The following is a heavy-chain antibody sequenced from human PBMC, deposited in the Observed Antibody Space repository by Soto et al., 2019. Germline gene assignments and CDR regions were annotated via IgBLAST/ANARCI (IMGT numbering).Heavy chain of an antibody. D-gene: IGHD3-3*01. CDR2: IKHDGSDK. V-gene: IGHV3-7*01. CDR3: AKNTRGPIN. J-gene: IGHJ4*02. Sequence: GGSLRLSCAASGFTFSSNWMSWIRQAPWKGLELLANIKHDGSDKYYVDSVKGRFTISRDNAMNSLYLQMNSLRAEDTGVYYCAKNTRGPINWGQGTLVTVSS. CDR1: GFTFSSNW.